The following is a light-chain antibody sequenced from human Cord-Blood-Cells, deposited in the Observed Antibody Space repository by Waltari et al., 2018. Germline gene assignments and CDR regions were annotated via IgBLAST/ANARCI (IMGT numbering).Light chain of an antibody. CDR3: QQYNSYSQA. CDR1: QSISSC. J-gene: IGKJ1*01. V-gene: IGKV1-5*03. Sequence: DIQMTQSPSTLSASVGDRVTITCRASQSISSCVAWYQQKPGKAPKLLIYKASSLESGGASRFSGSGAGTECTRTISSLQPDDFATYYCQQYNSYSQAFGQGTKVEIK. CDR2: KAS.